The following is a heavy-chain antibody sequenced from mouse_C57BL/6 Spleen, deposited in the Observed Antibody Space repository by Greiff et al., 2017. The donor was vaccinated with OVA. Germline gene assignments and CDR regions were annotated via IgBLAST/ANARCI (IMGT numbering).Heavy chain of an antibody. CDR1: GYAFSSYW. D-gene: IGHD2-1*01. V-gene: IGHV1-80*01. J-gene: IGHJ4*01. Sequence: VQLQQSGAELVKPGASVKISCKASGYAFSSYWMNWVKQRPGKGLEWIGQIYPGDGDTNYNGKFKGKATLTADKSSCTAYMQLSSLTSEVYEGDICAYYGNYAMDDWGQGTSVTVSS. CDR2: IYPGDGDT. CDR3: AYYGNYAMDD.